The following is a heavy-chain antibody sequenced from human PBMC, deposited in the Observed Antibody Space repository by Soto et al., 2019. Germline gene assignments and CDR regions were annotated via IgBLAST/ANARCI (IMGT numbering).Heavy chain of an antibody. CDR3: ARNGQVHEGYYGMEV. CDR2: THDSGAA. CDR1: GGSIRGSPYY. Sequence: SETLSLTCTVSGGSIRGSPYYWGWIRQPPGKGLEWIGSTHDSGAAYYNPSLKSRVTTSVDTSRNQFSLKLTSVTAADTAVYYCARNGQVHEGYYGMEVWGQGTTVTVSS. J-gene: IGHJ6*02. D-gene: IGHD2-8*01. V-gene: IGHV4-39*01.